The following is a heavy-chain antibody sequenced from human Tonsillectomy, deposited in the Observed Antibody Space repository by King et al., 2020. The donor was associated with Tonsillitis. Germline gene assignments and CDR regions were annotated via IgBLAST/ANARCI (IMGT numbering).Heavy chain of an antibody. CDR1: GSTFTTYW. V-gene: IGHV5-51*01. J-gene: IGHJ4*02. D-gene: IGHD6-13*01. CDR2: IYPGDSDT. CDR3: SSPGSLASAGTYNFDY. Sequence: QLVQSGAEVKKPGESLKISCKVSGSTFTTYWLAWVRQTPGKGLEWMGIIYPGDSDTRYSPSFQGQVTISADKSITTAYLQWSSLKASDTAMYYCSSPGSLASAGTYNFDYWGQGTLVTVSS.